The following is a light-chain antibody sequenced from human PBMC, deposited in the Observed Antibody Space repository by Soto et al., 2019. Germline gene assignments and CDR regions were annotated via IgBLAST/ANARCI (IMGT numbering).Light chain of an antibody. CDR3: SSYTSSSTLVYV. J-gene: IGLJ1*01. Sequence: QSPLTQPPSVSGSPGEAITISCPGTSSDGGGYNYVSWYQQHPGKAPKLMIYDVSNRPSGVSDRFSGSKSGNTASLTISGLQADDEADYYCSSYTSSSTLVYVFGSGTKVTVL. CDR2: DVS. CDR1: SSDGGGYNY. V-gene: IGLV2-14*01.